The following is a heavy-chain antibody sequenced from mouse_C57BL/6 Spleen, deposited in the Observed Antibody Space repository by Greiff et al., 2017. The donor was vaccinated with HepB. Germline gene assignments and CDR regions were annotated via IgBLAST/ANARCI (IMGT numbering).Heavy chain of an antibody. D-gene: IGHD2-5*01. J-gene: IGHJ1*03. CDR1: GYTFTSYW. CDR2: INPSSGYT. CDR3: ARWNMDSNYRYFDV. V-gene: IGHV1-7*01. Sequence: QVQLQQSGAELAKPGASVKLSCKASGYTFTSYWMHWVKQRPGQGLEWIGYINPSSGYTKYNQKFKDKATLTADKPSSTAYMQLSSLTYEDSAVYYCARWNMDSNYRYFDVWGTGTTVTVSS.